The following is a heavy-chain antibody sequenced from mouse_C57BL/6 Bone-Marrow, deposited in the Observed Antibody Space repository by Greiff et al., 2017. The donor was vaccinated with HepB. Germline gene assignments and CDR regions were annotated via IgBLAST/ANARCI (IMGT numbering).Heavy chain of an antibody. V-gene: IGHV1-81*01. CDR2: IYPRSGNT. J-gene: IGHJ2*01. D-gene: IGHD1-1*01. CDR3: ARLGIITTVVGRDLDY. CDR1: GYTFTSYG. Sequence: QVQLKESGAELARPGASVKLSCKASGYTFTSYGISWVKQRTGQGLEWIGEIYPRSGNTYYNEKFKGKATLTADKSSSTAYMELRSLTSEDSAVNCFARLGIITTVVGRDLDYCCRGTTLTVSS.